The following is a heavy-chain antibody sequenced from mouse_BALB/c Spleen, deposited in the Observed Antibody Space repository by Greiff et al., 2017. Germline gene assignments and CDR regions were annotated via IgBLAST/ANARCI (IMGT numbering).Heavy chain of an antibody. J-gene: IGHJ3*01. CDR2: IYPGNVNT. V-gene: IGHV1S56*01. Sequence: QVQLQQSGPELVKPGASLRISCTASGYTFTSYYIYWVKQRPGQGLEWIGWIYPGNVNTKYNEKFKGKATLTAAKSSSTAYMQLSRLTSEDSAVYFGARTGTGNWFAYWGQGTMVTVSA. CDR3: ARTGTGNWFAY. D-gene: IGHD4-1*01. CDR1: GYTFTSYY.